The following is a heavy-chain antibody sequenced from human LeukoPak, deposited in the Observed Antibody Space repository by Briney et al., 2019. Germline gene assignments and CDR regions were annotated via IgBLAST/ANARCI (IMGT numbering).Heavy chain of an antibody. Sequence: GESLKISCKGSGDRFSTYWIGWVRQTPGKGLEWMGIIYPADSDTRYSPSFQGQVTISADKSIGTAYLQWNSLKASDTAMYYCATTRIIVLREVLTPTYFDYWGQGTLVTVSS. V-gene: IGHV5-51*01. CDR2: IYPADSDT. CDR1: GDRFSTYW. CDR3: ATTRIIVLREVLTPTYFDY. J-gene: IGHJ4*02. D-gene: IGHD3-10*01.